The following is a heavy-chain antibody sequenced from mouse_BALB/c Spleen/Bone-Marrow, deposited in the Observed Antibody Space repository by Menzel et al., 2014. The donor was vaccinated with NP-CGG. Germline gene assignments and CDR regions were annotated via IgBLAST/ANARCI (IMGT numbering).Heavy chain of an antibody. CDR3: ARGGDRYDDWFAY. J-gene: IGHJ3*01. D-gene: IGHD2-14*01. CDR1: GYTFTDYN. V-gene: IGHV1S29*02. Sequence: EVQLQQSGPELVKPGASVKISCKASGYTFTDYNMHWVKQSHGKSLEWIGYIYPYNGGTGYNQKFKSKATLTVDNFSSTAYMELRSLTSEDSAVYYCARGGDRYDDWFAYWGQGTLVTVSA. CDR2: IYPYNGGT.